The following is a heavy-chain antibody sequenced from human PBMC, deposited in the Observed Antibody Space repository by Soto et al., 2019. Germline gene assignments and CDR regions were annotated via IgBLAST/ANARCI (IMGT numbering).Heavy chain of an antibody. V-gene: IGHV1-18*01. Sequence: ASVKVSCKVSGYTLITYGISWVRQAPGQGLEWMGWINTYNGATNYAQNLQGRVTMTTDTSTNTAYMDPRSLRSDDTAVYYCARYCSGGSCHKGVPDYWGQGTLVTVSS. CDR3: ARYCSGGSCHKGVPDY. CDR2: INTYNGAT. D-gene: IGHD2-15*01. CDR1: GYTLITYG. J-gene: IGHJ4*02.